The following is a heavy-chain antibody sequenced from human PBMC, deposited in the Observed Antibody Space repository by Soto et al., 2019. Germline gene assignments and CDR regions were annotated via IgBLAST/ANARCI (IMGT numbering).Heavy chain of an antibody. CDR2: IYYSGST. Sequence: QVQLQESGPGLVKPSQTLSLTCTVSGGPISSGDYYWSWIRQPPGKGLEWIGYIYYSGSTYYNPSLKSRVTISVDTSKNQFSLKLSSVTAADTAVYYCARTDLGLVSLSDYWGQGTLVTVSS. CDR3: ARTDLGLVSLSDY. V-gene: IGHV4-30-4*01. J-gene: IGHJ4*02. CDR1: GGPISSGDYY. D-gene: IGHD3-16*01.